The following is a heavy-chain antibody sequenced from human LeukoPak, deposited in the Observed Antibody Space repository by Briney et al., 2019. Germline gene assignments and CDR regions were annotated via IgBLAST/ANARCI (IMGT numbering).Heavy chain of an antibody. V-gene: IGHV4-4*07. Sequence: SETLSLTCTVSGGSIISYYWSWIRLPAGKGLEWIGRIYTSGSTNYNPSLKSRVTMSVDTSKNQFSLKLSSVTAADTAVYYCARESQGYDDSGYYYSKQKHFYYVDVWGKGTTVTVSS. J-gene: IGHJ6*03. CDR1: GGSIISYY. CDR3: ARESQGYDDSGYYYSKQKHFYYVDV. D-gene: IGHD3-22*01. CDR2: IYTSGST.